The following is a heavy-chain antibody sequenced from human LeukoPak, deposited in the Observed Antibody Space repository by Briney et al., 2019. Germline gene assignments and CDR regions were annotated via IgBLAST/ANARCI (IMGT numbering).Heavy chain of an antibody. CDR1: GFTFNNYA. CDR2: IRNSGGVT. V-gene: IGHV3-23*01. CDR3: ARYYYGSGSYPQGY. J-gene: IGHJ4*02. D-gene: IGHD3-10*01. Sequence: PGGSLRLSCATSGFTFNNYAMSWVRQAPGKGLEWVSGIRNSGGVTVYASSVQGRFTISRDNSKNTLYLQMNTLRAEDTAVYYCARYYYGSGSYPQGYWGQGTLVTVSS.